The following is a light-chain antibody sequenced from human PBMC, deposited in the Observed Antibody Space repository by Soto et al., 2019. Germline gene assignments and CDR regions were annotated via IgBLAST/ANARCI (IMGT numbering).Light chain of an antibody. CDR3: QKYGSSPGT. CDR1: QSVSSSY. V-gene: IGKV3-20*01. Sequence: EIVLTQSPGPLSLSPGERATLSCRASQSVSSSYLAWYQQKPGQAPRLLIYGASSMATGIPDRFSGSGSGTDFTLTISRLEPEDFAVYYCQKYGSSPGTFGGGTKVEIK. CDR2: GAS. J-gene: IGKJ4*01.